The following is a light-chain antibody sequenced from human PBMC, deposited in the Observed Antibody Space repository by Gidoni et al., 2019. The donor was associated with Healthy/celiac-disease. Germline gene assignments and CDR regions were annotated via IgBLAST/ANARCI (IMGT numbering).Light chain of an antibody. CDR3: QQYET. CDR2: GAS. CDR1: QSVSSSY. Sequence: EIVLTQSPGTLSLSPGERATLSCRASQSVSSSYLAWYQQKPGHAPRLLIYGASSRATGIPDRFSGSGSGTDFTLTISRLEPEDFAVYYCQQYETFGQGTKVEIK. V-gene: IGKV3-20*01. J-gene: IGKJ1*01.